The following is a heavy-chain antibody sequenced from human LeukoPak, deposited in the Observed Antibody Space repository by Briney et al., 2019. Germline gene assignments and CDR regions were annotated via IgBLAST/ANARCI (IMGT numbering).Heavy chain of an antibody. V-gene: IGHV4-59*08. J-gene: IGHJ4*02. D-gene: IGHD6-19*01. CDR2: ISDSGST. CDR1: GGSIRTDY. CDR3: ARRGSGWSTQYYFNY. Sequence: PSETLSLTCTVSGGSIRTDYWSWIRQPPGKGLEWIGYISDSGSTIYNPSLRSRVIISVDTSKNQFSLKLSSVTAADTAVYYCARRGSGWSTQYYFNYWGQGTLVTASS.